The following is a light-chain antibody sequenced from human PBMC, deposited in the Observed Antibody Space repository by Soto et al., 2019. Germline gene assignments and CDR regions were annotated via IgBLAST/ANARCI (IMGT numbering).Light chain of an antibody. J-gene: IGLJ7*01. V-gene: IGLV2-8*01. CDR3: TSYAGSNIPVV. CDR2: EVS. Sequence: QSVLTQPPSASGSPGQSVTISCTGTSSDVGGYNFVSWYQQHPGKAPKLMIYEVSKRPSGVPDRFSGSKSGNTASLTVSGLQADDEDDYYCTSYAGSNIPVVFGGGTQLTVL. CDR1: SSDVGGYNF.